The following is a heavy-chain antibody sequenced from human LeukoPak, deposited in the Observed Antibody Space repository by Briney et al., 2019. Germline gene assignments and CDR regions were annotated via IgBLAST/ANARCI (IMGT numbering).Heavy chain of an antibody. J-gene: IGHJ4*02. Sequence: ETGGSLRLSCAASGFTFSSYAMNWVRQAPGKGLEWVSAISGSGGTYYADSVKGRFTISRDNSKNTLYLQMNNLRAEDTAIYYCAKKGLASAGRPPYFDYWGQGALVTVPS. CDR1: GFTFSSYA. V-gene: IGHV3-23*01. CDR3: AKKGLASAGRPPYFDY. CDR2: ISGSGGT. D-gene: IGHD6-13*01.